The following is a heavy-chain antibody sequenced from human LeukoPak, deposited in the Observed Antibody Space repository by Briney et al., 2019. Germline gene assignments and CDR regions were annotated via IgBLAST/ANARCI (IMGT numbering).Heavy chain of an antibody. Sequence: GGSLRLSXAASGFTFSDHYMDWVRQTLGKGLEWVGRTRNKANSYTTEYAASVKGRFTISRDDSKNSLYLQMNSLKTEDTAVYYCARGSGSYAFDIWGQGTMVTVSS. CDR2: TRNKANSYTT. CDR1: GFTFSDHY. J-gene: IGHJ3*02. CDR3: ARGSGSYAFDI. D-gene: IGHD1-26*01. V-gene: IGHV3-72*01.